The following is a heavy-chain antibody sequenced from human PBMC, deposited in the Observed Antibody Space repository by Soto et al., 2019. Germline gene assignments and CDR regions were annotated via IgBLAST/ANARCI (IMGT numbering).Heavy chain of an antibody. V-gene: IGHV4-34*01. D-gene: IGHD3-3*01. CDR3: ARALRFLEWSSYFDY. J-gene: IGHJ4*02. CDR1: GGSFSGYY. Sequence: SETLSLTCAVYGGSFSGYYWSWIRQPPGKGLEWIGEINHSGSTNYNPSLKSRVTISVDTSKNQFSLKLSSVTAADTAVYYCARALRFLEWSSYFDYWGQGTLVT. CDR2: INHSGST.